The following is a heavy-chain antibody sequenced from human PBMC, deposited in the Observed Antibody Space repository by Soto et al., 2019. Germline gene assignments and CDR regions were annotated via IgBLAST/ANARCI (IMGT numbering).Heavy chain of an antibody. CDR3: ARAGIPSGFTYYYYYYMDV. D-gene: IGHD3-9*01. V-gene: IGHV3-21*01. CDR2: TSSSSSYI. J-gene: IGHJ6*03. Sequence: PGGSLRLSCAASGFTFSSYSMNWVRQAPGKRLEWVSSTSSSSSYIYYADSVKGRFTISRDNAKNSLYLQMNSLRAEDTAVYYCARAGIPSGFTYYYYYYMDVWGKGTTVTVSS. CDR1: GFTFSSYS.